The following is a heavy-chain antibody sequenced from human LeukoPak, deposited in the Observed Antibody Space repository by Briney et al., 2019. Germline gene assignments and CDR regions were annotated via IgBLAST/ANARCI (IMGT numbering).Heavy chain of an antibody. D-gene: IGHD3-22*01. CDR1: GYTFTGYS. Sequence: ASVRVSCTASGYTFTGYSMHWVRQAPGHGLEWMGWINPNSGGTNYAQKFQGRVTMTRDTSISTAYMELSRLRSDDTAVYYCARGVGVVIWSSTGFDPWGQGTLVTVSS. CDR3: ARGVGVVIWSSTGFDP. J-gene: IGHJ5*02. V-gene: IGHV1-2*02. CDR2: INPNSGGT.